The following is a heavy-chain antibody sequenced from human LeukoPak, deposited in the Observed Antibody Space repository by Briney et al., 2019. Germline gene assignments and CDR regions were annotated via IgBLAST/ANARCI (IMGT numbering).Heavy chain of an antibody. CDR2: ISWNSGTI. CDR1: GFTFDDYA. Sequence: GRSLRLSCAASGFTFDDYAMHWVRQAPGKGLEWVSGISWNSGTIGYADSVKGRFTISRDNAKNSLYLQMNSLRAEDTAVYYCANRYFDYWGQGTLVTVSS. CDR3: ANRYFDY. J-gene: IGHJ4*02. V-gene: IGHV3-9*01.